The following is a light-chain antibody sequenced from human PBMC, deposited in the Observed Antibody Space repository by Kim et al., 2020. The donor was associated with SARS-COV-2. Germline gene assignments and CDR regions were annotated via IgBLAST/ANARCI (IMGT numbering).Light chain of an antibody. J-gene: IGLJ2*01. V-gene: IGLV3-19*01. CDR2: GKS. CDR1: SRRSYY. Sequence: VDLGQTVRIRCTGDSRRSYYAPWYQHKPGQAPILVIYGKSNRPSGIPDRFSGSSSGNTASLTITGTQAGDEADYYCNSRDSNDNVVFGGGTQLTVL. CDR3: NSRDSNDNVV.